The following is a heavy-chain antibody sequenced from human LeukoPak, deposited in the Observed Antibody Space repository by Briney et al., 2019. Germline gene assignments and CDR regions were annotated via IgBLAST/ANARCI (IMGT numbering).Heavy chain of an antibody. CDR1: GFTFSGYW. V-gene: IGHV3-74*01. CDR2: INGDGAST. D-gene: IGHD4-17*01. CDR3: VRDGDYDAFDI. Sequence: GGSLRLSCAASGFTFSGYWMDWVRQAPGKGLVWVSRINGDGASTGYADSVKGRFTISRDNAKKTLYLQMNSLRAEDTAVYYCVRDGDYDAFDIWGQGTMVTVSS. J-gene: IGHJ3*02.